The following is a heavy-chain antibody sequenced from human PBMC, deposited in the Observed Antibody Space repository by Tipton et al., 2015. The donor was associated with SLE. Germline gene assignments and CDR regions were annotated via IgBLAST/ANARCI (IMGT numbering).Heavy chain of an antibody. Sequence: LRLSCTVSGGSISSYYWSCIRQPAGKGLEWIGRIYTSGSTNYNPSLKSRVTMSVDTSKNQFSLKLSSVTAADTAVYYCARDGAMIVPRGSFDIWGQGTMVTVSS. CDR3: ARDGAMIVPRGSFDI. D-gene: IGHD3-22*01. CDR2: IYTSGST. CDR1: GGSISSYY. J-gene: IGHJ3*02. V-gene: IGHV4-4*07.